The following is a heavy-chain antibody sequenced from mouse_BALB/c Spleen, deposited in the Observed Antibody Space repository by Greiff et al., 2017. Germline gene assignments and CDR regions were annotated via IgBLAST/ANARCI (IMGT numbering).Heavy chain of an antibody. V-gene: IGHV1S56*01. CDR3: ARDYYGNYVPDY. CDR1: GYTFISYY. J-gene: IGHJ2*01. Sequence: QVQLQQSGPELVKPGAPVKLSCKASGYTFISYYIHWVKQRLGLGLEWIGWIYPGDGSIKYNEKFKGKTTLTADKSSSTAYMLLSSLTSEDSAIYFCARDYYGNYVPDYWGQGTTLTVSS. CDR2: IYPGDGSI. D-gene: IGHD2-1*01.